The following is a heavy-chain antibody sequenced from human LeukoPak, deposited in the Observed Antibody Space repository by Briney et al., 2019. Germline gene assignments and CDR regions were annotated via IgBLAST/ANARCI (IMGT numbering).Heavy chain of an antibody. CDR1: GGSFSGYY. Sequence: SETLSLTCAVYGGSFSGYYWSWIRQPPGKGLEWIGEINHSGSTYYNPSLKSRVTISVDTSKNQFSLKLSSVTAADTAVYYCARHGQWLYYFDYWGQGTLVTVSS. V-gene: IGHV4-34*01. J-gene: IGHJ4*02. D-gene: IGHD6-19*01. CDR3: ARHGQWLYYFDY. CDR2: INHSGST.